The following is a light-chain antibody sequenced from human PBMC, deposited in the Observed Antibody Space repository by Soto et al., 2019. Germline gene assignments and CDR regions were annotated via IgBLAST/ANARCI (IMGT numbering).Light chain of an antibody. J-gene: IGLJ1*01. CDR2: DVS. CDR1: SSDVGGYNY. CDR3: SSYTGSSTYV. V-gene: IGLV2-14*01. Sequence: QSVLTQPASVSGSPGQSITISCTGTSSDVGGYNYVSWYQQHPGKAPKLMIYDVSNRPSGISNRFSGSKSGNTASLTISGLQAEDEAGYYCSSYTGSSTYVFGTGTNVTV.